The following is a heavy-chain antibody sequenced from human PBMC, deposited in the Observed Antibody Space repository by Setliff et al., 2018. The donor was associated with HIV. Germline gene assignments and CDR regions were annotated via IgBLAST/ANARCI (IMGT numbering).Heavy chain of an antibody. CDR3: AIVRRIFTFRGLVGLVQSLYYFHC. V-gene: IGHV1-24*01. CDR1: GYTLTEVS. D-gene: IGHD3-10*02. Sequence: ASVKVSCKVSGYTLTEVSMHWVRQAPGEGLEWLGGLDPEDGKTIYAQKFQGRVSMTEDTSTVTASMELRGLRFDDTAVYYCAIVRRIFTFRGLVGLVQSLYYFHCWGHGTLVTVSS. J-gene: IGHJ4*01. CDR2: LDPEDGKT.